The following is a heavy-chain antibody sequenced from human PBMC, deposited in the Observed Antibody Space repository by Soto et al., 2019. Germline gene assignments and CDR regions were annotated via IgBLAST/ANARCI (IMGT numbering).Heavy chain of an antibody. CDR2: IIPIFGTA. V-gene: IGHV1-69*12. Sequence: QVQLVQSGAEVKKPGSSVKVSCKASGGTFSSYAISWVRQAPGQGLEWMGGIIPIFGTANYAQKFQGRVTIAADEYTSTGYMELSRLRFEAEAVYYCARESRYCSGGSCYFLPGIDYWGQGTLVTVSS. D-gene: IGHD2-15*01. CDR1: GGTFSSYA. CDR3: ARESRYCSGGSCYFLPGIDY. J-gene: IGHJ4*02.